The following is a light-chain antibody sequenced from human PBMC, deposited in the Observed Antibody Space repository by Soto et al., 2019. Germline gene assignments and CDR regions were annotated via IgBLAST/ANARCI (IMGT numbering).Light chain of an antibody. J-gene: IGKJ5*01. Sequence: ASQSISINLAWYQQKPGLAPRLLIYGASTRATGIPDRFSGGGSGTDITLVCGRLQPEDLPIYYCRQYHHWPIACRQGTRLEIK. CDR3: RQYHHWPIA. CDR1: QSISIN. V-gene: IGKV3-15*01. CDR2: GAS.